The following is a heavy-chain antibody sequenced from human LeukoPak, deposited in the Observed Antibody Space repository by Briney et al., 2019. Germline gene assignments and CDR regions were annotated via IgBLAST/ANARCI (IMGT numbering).Heavy chain of an antibody. CDR1: GFTFSSYG. CDR3: AKPQDIVVVPAA. J-gene: IGHJ4*02. V-gene: IGHV3-30*02. CDR2: IRYDGSNK. D-gene: IGHD2-2*01. Sequence: GGSLRLSCAASGFTFSSYGMHWVRQAPGKGLEWVAFIRYDGSNKYYADSVKGRFTISRDNSKNTLYLQMNSLRAEDTAVYYCAKPQDIVVVPAAWGQGTLVTVSS.